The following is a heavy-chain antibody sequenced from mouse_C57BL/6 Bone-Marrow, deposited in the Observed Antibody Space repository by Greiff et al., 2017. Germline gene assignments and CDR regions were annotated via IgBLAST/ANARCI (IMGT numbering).Heavy chain of an antibody. D-gene: IGHD4-1*01. J-gene: IGHJ1*03. CDR3: ARRLTGAYWYFDV. Sequence: EVKLQESGGDLVKPGGSLKLSCAASGFTFSSYGMSWVRQTPDKRLEWVATISSGGSYTYYPDSVKGRFTISRDNAKNTLYLQMSSLKSEDTAMYYCARRLTGAYWYFDVWGTGTTVTVSS. CDR2: ISSGGSYT. CDR1: GFTFSSYG. V-gene: IGHV5-6*02.